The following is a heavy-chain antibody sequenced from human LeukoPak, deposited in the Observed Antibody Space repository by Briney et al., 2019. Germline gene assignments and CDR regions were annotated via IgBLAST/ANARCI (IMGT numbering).Heavy chain of an antibody. Sequence: GRSLRLSCEASGFTFSSYALHWVRQAPGKGLEWVTFIRSDGSNKYYAESVKGRFTISRDNSKNMVYPQMDSLRGEDTAVYYCARDKGNTCIDNWGQGTLITVSS. CDR2: IRSDGSNK. CDR1: GFTFSSYA. V-gene: IGHV3-30*04. CDR3: ARDKGNTCIDN. J-gene: IGHJ4*02.